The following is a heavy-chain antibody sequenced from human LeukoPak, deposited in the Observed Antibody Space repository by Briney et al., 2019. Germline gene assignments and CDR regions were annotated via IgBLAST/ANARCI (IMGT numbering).Heavy chain of an antibody. D-gene: IGHD5-24*01. J-gene: IGHJ5*02. Sequence: GGSLRLSCAASGFTFSSYAMSWVRQAPGKGLEWVSGLSASGGLTYYADSVKGRFTISRDNSKNTLYLQMNSLRAEDTAVYYCAKEVEMATIGGYNWFDPWGQGTLVTVSS. CDR3: AKEVEMATIGGYNWFDP. V-gene: IGHV3-23*01. CDR2: LSASGGLT. CDR1: GFTFSSYA.